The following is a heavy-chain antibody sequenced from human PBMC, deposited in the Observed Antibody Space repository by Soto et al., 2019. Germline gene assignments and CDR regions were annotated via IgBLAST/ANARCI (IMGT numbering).Heavy chain of an antibody. D-gene: IGHD2-8*01. CDR2: VSRTGGIT. J-gene: IGHJ4*01. Sequence: GGSLRLSCAASGFTFSSYAMSWVRQAPGQGLEWVSAVSRTGGITYYADSVKGRFTISRDNSKNTLYLQMSSLRAEDTAVYYCARAFCTNGVCYYFFDYWGHGTLVTVSS. CDR1: GFTFSSYA. CDR3: ARAFCTNGVCYYFFDY. V-gene: IGHV3-23*01.